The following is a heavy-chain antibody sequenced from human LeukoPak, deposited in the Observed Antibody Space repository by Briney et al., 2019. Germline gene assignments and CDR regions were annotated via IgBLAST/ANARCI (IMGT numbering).Heavy chain of an antibody. D-gene: IGHD3-22*01. CDR3: ARDSGAPPHYYDSSGYAPDAFDI. J-gene: IGHJ3*02. CDR2: ISGSGGST. Sequence: GGSLRLSCAASGFTFSSYAMSWVRQAPGKGLEWVSAISGSGGSTYYADSVKGRFTISRDNSKNTLYLQMNSLRAEDTAVYYCARDSGAPPHYYDSSGYAPDAFDIWGQGTMVTVSS. V-gene: IGHV3-23*01. CDR1: GFTFSSYA.